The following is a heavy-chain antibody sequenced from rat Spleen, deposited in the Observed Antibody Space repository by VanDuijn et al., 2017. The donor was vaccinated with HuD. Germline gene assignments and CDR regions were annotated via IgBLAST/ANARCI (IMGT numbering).Heavy chain of an antibody. V-gene: IGHV5-7*01. Sequence: EMQLVESGGGLAQPGRSLKLSCVASGFTFSDYYMAWVRQAPTKGLEWVATINYDGRSTYYRDSVKGRFTISRNNAKSTLYLQMDSPKSEDTATYYCASRTGNWFAYWGQGTLVTVSS. CDR2: INYDGRST. D-gene: IGHD5-1*01. J-gene: IGHJ3*01. CDR3: ASRTGNWFAY. CDR1: GFTFSDYY.